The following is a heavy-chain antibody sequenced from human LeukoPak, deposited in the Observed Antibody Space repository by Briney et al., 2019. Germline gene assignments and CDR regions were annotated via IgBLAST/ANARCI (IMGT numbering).Heavy chain of an antibody. J-gene: IGHJ4*02. CDR2: VHNDGDTK. Sequence: GGSLRLSCAASGFTLSSYYMHWVRQAPGKCLEWVAVVHNDGDTKYFGDSVKGRFTISRDNSKNTLYLQMNSLRAEDTAVYYCATGTGYYYDRWGQGTLVTVAS. D-gene: IGHD3-9*01. V-gene: IGHV3-30*02. CDR1: GFTLSSYY. CDR3: ATGTGYYYDR.